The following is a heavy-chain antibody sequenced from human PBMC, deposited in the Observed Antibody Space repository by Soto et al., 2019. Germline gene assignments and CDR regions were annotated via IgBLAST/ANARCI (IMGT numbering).Heavy chain of an antibody. V-gene: IGHV3-30*18. CDR3: AKVPSVPIAARPYYYGMDG. J-gene: IGHJ6*02. CDR1: GFTFSSYG. D-gene: IGHD6-6*01. CDR2: ISYDGSNK. Sequence: QVQLVESGGGVVQPGRSLRLSCAASGFTFSSYGMHWVRQAPGKGLEWVAVISYDGSNKYYADSVKGRFTISRDNSKNTLYLQMNSLRAEDTAVYYCAKVPSVPIAARPYYYGMDGWGQGTTVTVSS.